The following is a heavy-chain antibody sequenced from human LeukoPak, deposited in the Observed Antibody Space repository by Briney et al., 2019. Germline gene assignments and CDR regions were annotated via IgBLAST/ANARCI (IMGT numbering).Heavy chain of an antibody. D-gene: IGHD6-19*01. CDR1: GGSISSSSYY. V-gene: IGHV4-39*05. CDR2: IYYSGST. Sequence: SETPSLTCTVSGGSISSSSYYWGWIRQPPGKGLEWIGSIYYSGSTYYNPSLKSRVTISVDTSKNQFSLKLSSVTAADTAVYYCAIIAVAARGVDYWGQGTLVTVSS. CDR3: AIIAVAARGVDY. J-gene: IGHJ4*02.